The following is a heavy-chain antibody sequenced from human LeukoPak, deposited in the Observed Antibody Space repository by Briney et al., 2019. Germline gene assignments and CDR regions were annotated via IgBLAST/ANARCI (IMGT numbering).Heavy chain of an antibody. D-gene: IGHD3-10*01. CDR2: ISGPGDST. Sequence: GGSLRLSCAASGFTFSSYAMTWVRQAPGKGLEWVSDISGPGDSTYYADSVKGRFTISRDNSKNTLYLQMSSLRAEDTAVYYCAKAGARYGSGSPIDYWGQGTLVTVSS. J-gene: IGHJ4*02. V-gene: IGHV3-23*01. CDR1: GFTFSSYA. CDR3: AKAGARYGSGSPIDY.